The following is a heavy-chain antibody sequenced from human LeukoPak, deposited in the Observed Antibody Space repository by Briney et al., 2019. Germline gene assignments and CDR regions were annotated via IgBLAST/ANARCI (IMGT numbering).Heavy chain of an antibody. Sequence: SETLSLTCSVSGDSISRYFWAWIRQPPGKGLEWIGYACYNGTTNYNPSLRNRVAISIDTSKNQFSLKLNSATAADTAVYYCATSGGFNSPRHYWGQGTLVTVSS. CDR2: ACYNGTT. J-gene: IGHJ4*02. V-gene: IGHV4-59*01. D-gene: IGHD3-16*01. CDR1: GDSISRYF. CDR3: ATSGGFNSPRHY.